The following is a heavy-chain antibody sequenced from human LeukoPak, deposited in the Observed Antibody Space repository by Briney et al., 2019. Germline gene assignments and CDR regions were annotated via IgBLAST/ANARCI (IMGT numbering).Heavy chain of an antibody. V-gene: IGHV4-61*01. D-gene: IGHD6-6*01. Sequence: PSETLSLTCTVSGGSVSGGSYYWGWIRQPPGKGLEWIGYIYYSGSTNYNPSLKSRVTISVDTSKNQFSLKLSSVTAADTAVYYCARDRDLYSSSSRWFDPWGQGTLVTVSS. J-gene: IGHJ5*02. CDR1: GGSVSGGSYY. CDR2: IYYSGST. CDR3: ARDRDLYSSSSRWFDP.